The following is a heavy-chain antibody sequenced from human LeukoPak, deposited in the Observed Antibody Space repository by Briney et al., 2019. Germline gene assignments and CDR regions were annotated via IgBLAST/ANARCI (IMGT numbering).Heavy chain of an antibody. Sequence: TSETLSLTCTVSGGSISSSSYYWGWIRQPPGKGLEWIGSIYYSGSTYYNPSLKCRVTISVDTSKNEFSLKLSSVTAADTAVYYCAEIVVANRVLDYWGQGTLVTVSS. CDR3: AEIVVANRVLDY. D-gene: IGHD3-22*01. J-gene: IGHJ4*02. V-gene: IGHV4-39*01. CDR2: IYYSGST. CDR1: GGSISSSSYY.